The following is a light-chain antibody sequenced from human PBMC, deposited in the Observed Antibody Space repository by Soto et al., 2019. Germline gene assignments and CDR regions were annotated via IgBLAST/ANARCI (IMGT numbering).Light chain of an antibody. CDR2: DVS. Sequence: QSVLTQPASVSGSPGQSITISCTGTSSDVGGSNYVSWYQQLPGKAPKLMIYDVSDRPSGVSNRFSGSKSGNTASLTISGLQAEDEADYYCSSYTSSSLYVFXTGTKLTVL. J-gene: IGLJ1*01. V-gene: IGLV2-14*01. CDR1: SSDVGGSNY. CDR3: SSYTSSSLYV.